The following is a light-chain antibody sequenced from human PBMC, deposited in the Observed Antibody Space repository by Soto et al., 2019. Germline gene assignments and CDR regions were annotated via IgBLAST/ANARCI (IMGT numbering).Light chain of an antibody. V-gene: IGKV3-20*01. J-gene: IGKJ1*01. Sequence: IVLAQGYVSLGLCSFKKNALSCMAIQSVSSTYLAWYQQKPGQAPRLLSYAAYSRATGIPDRFSGSGSGTDFTLTISRLEPEDFAMYYCQQHGIALVLTFGHVTKVDI. CDR1: QSVSSTY. CDR3: QQHGIALVLT. CDR2: AAY.